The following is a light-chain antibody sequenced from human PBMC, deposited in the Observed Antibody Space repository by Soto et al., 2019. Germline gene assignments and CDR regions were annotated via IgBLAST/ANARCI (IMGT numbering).Light chain of an antibody. CDR2: GAS. CDR3: QQYGSSGT. J-gene: IGKJ1*01. V-gene: IGKV3-20*01. Sequence: EIVLTQSPATLSLSPGERATLSCRASQSVSSYLAWYQHKPGQTPRLLIYGASSRATGIPDRFSGSGSGTDFTLTISRLEPEDFAVYYCQQYGSSGTFGQGTKVDI. CDR1: QSVSSY.